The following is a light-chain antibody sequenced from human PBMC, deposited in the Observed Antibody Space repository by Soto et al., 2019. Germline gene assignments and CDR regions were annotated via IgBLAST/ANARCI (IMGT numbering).Light chain of an antibody. CDR2: GAS. J-gene: IGKJ1*01. CDR1: QSVRSN. CDR3: QQYRGWPRT. V-gene: IGKV3-15*01. Sequence: EIMMTQSPATLSVSPGERATLSCRASQSVRSNLAWYQQIPGQAPRLLMYGASIRATGIPARFSGSGSGTEFTLTITRLQSEDFAVYYCQQYRGWPRTFGQGTKVEIK.